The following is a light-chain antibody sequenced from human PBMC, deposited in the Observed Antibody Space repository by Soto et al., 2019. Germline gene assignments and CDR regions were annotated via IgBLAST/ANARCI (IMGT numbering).Light chain of an antibody. V-gene: IGKV4-1*01. CDR2: WAS. J-gene: IGKJ2*01. Sequence: DIVMTQSPDSLAVSLGERATINCRSSQSVLHSSSLKNYLAWYQQKPGQPPKLLIFWASTRESGVPDRFSGSGSGTDFTLTISSLQAEDVAVYYCQQNYQGPYTFGQGTKVEIK. CDR1: QSVLHSSSLKNY. CDR3: QQNYQGPYT.